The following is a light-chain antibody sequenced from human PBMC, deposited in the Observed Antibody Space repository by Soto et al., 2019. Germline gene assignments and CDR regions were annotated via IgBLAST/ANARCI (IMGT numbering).Light chain of an antibody. CDR1: QSVSSGY. Sequence: EIVLTQSPGTLSLSPGERATLSCRATQSVSSGYLAWSQQKPGQAPRLLIYGASSRATGIPDRFSGSGSGTDFTLTISRLSPEDFAVYYCLEYESSPWTFGQGTKVEVK. CDR3: LEYESSPWT. V-gene: IGKV3-20*01. CDR2: GAS. J-gene: IGKJ1*01.